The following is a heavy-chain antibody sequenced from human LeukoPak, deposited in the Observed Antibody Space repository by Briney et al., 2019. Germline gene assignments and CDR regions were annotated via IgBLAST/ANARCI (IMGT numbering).Heavy chain of an antibody. CDR1: GYTFTDYY. CDR3: TSSDYTSSDY. CDR2: IDPRSGGT. Sequence: ASMKVSCKASGYTFTDYYMHRVRQAPGQGLEWMGWIDPRSGGTNFARKLEGRVTMTRDTSISTAYMELSRLTSDDTAVYYCTSSDYTSSDYWGQGTLVTVSS. J-gene: IGHJ4*02. D-gene: IGHD2-2*02. V-gene: IGHV1-2*02.